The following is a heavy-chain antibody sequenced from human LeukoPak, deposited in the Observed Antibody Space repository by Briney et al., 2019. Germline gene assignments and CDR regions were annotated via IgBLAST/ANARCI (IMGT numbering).Heavy chain of an antibody. D-gene: IGHD5-12*01. J-gene: IGHJ4*02. CDR2: IWYDGSNK. V-gene: IGHV3-33*01. CDR3: ARDADGGYSGYVPEYYFDY. Sequence: PGGSLRLSCAASGFTFSSYGMHWVRQAPGKGLEWVAVIWYDGSNKYYADSVKGRFTISRDNSKNTLYLQMNSLRAEDTAVYYCARDADGGYSGYVPEYYFDYWGQGTLVTVSS. CDR1: GFTFSSYG.